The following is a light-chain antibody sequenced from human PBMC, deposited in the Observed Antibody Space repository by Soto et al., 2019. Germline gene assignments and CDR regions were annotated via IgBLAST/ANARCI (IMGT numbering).Light chain of an antibody. V-gene: IGKV1-5*03. J-gene: IGKJ1*01. CDR3: QKYNSAPRT. Sequence: DSQMTQSPSTLSASVGDRVTITCRASQSISSWLAWYQQKPGKAPKLLIYKASSLESGVPSRFSGGGSGTHFTLTISSLQPEDFATYYCQKYNSAPRTFGQGTKVDIK. CDR1: QSISSW. CDR2: KAS.